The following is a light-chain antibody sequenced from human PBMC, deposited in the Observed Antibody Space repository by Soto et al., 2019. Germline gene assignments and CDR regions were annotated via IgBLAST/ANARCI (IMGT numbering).Light chain of an antibody. J-gene: IGKJ1*01. CDR3: QQYISYRA. V-gene: IGKV1-5*03. CDR2: KAS. CDR1: QSIYTW. Sequence: DIPMTQSPSTLSASVGDTVTITCRASQSIYTWLAWHQQKPGRAPKLLISKASILESGVPSRFSGSGSGTDFTFTINGLQPDDFAIYYCQQYISYRAFGQGTKV.